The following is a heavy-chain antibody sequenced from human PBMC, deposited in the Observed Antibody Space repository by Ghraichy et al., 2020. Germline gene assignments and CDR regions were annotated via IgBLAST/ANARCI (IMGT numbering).Heavy chain of an antibody. Sequence: SETLSLTCTVSGGSISSSSYYWGWIRQPPGKGLEWIGNIFYSGSTYYNPSLKSRVIISVDTSKNQFSLKLSSLTAADTALYYCARQSYDTDSYWGQGTLVTVSS. D-gene: IGHD3-22*01. V-gene: IGHV4-39*01. CDR1: GGSISSSSYY. CDR2: IFYSGST. J-gene: IGHJ4*02. CDR3: ARQSYDTDSY.